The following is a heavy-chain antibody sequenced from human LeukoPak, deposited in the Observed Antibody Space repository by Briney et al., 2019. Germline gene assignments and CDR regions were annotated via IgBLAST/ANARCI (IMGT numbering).Heavy chain of an antibody. D-gene: IGHD1-26*01. Sequence: SETLSLTCTVSGDSISSSRFYWAWIRQPPGKGLEWIGSILYTGRTFYNPSLKSRVTISVDTSKNQFSLRLDSVTPSDTAVYYCARRDVGATIDYWGQGTLVTVSP. CDR3: ARRDVGATIDY. CDR1: GDSISSSRFY. CDR2: ILYTGRT. J-gene: IGHJ4*02. V-gene: IGHV4-39*01.